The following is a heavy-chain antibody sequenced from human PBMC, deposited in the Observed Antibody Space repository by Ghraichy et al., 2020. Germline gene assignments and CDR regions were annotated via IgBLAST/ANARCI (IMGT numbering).Heavy chain of an antibody. CDR3: AKDTEVMPAFYFDH. CDR2: ISVSGGTT. D-gene: IGHD2-21*01. Sequence: GGSLRLSCAGSGFTFSRYAMSWVRQAPGKGLEWVSGISVSGGTTQYADSVKGRFTISRDNSKNTLFLQMNSLSAEDSAVYYCAKDTEVMPAFYFDHWGQGTLVTVS. CDR1: GFTFSRYA. J-gene: IGHJ4*02. V-gene: IGHV3-23*01.